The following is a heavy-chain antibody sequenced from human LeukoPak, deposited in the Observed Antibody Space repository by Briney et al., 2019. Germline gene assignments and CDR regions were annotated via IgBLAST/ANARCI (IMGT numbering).Heavy chain of an antibody. D-gene: IGHD3-10*01. CDR2: IKQDGSEK. CDR1: GFTFSNYW. Sequence: GGSLTLSCAASGFTFSNYWMSWVRQAPAGKGLEWVANIKQDGSEKYYMDSVKGRFTISRDNAKNSLYLQMNSLRAEDTAVYYCARDGYYGSGSYPYFDCWGQGTLVTVSS. J-gene: IGHJ4*02. CDR3: ARDGYYGSGSYPYFDC. V-gene: IGHV3-7*03.